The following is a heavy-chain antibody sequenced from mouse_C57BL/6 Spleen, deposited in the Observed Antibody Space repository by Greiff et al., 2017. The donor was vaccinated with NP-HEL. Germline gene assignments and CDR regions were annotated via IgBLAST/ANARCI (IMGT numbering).Heavy chain of an antibody. CDR3: ARKDGYYVGYAMDD. J-gene: IGHJ4*01. Sequence: QVQLKESGPGLVQPSQSLSITCTVSGFSLTSYGVHWVRQSPGQGLEWLGVIWSGGSTDYNAAFISRLSISKDNSKSQVFFKMNSLQADDTAIYYCARKDGYYVGYAMDDWGQGTSVTVSS. V-gene: IGHV2-2*01. D-gene: IGHD2-3*01. CDR1: GFSLTSYG. CDR2: IWSGGST.